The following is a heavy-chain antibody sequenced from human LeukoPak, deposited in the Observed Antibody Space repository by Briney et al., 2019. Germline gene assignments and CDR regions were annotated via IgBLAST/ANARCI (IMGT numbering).Heavy chain of an antibody. D-gene: IGHD3-22*01. Sequence: SETLSLTCTVSGGSISSYYWSWIRQPPGKGLEWIGYIYYSGSTNYNPSLRSRVTISVDTSKTQFSLKLSSVTAADTAVYYCASFDYDSSGYYPNFDYWGQGTLVTVSS. J-gene: IGHJ4*02. CDR3: ASFDYDSSGYYPNFDY. CDR1: GGSISSYY. V-gene: IGHV4-59*01. CDR2: IYYSGST.